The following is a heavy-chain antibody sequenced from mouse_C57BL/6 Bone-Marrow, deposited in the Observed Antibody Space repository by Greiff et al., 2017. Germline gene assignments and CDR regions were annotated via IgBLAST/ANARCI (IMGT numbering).Heavy chain of an antibody. CDR1: GFTFSSYA. CDR2: ISVGGSYT. J-gene: IGHJ2*01. V-gene: IGHV5-4*03. D-gene: IGHD1-1*01. Sequence: EVQGVESGGGLVKPGGSLKLSCAASGFTFSSYAMSWVRQTPEKRLEWVATISVGGSYTYYPDNVKGRFTISRDNAKNNLYLQMSHLKSEDTAMYYCARRYYYGSYYFDYWGQGTTLTVSS. CDR3: ARRYYYGSYYFDY.